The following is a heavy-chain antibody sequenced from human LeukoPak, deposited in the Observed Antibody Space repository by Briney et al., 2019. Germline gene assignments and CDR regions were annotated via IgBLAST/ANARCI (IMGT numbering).Heavy chain of an antibody. V-gene: IGHV3-30-3*01. CDR2: ISYDGTNK. D-gene: IGHD5-18*01. J-gene: IGHJ3*02. CDR3: AREGIQLWSGYNAFDI. CDR1: GFTFSSYA. Sequence: GRSLRLSCAASGFTFSSYAMHWVRQAPGKGLEWVAVISYDGTNKYYADSVKGRFTISRDNSENTLYLQMNSLRAEDTAVYYCAREGIQLWSGYNAFDIWGQGTMVTVSS.